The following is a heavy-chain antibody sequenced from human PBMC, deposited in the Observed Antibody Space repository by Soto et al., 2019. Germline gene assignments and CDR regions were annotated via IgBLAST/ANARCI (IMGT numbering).Heavy chain of an antibody. D-gene: IGHD2-15*01. CDR3: ETRRDGGTM. Sequence: SETLSLTCAVSGGSISTMDWWTWVRQPPGKGRQGIGEVYHTGYTNYNPSLPIRVTISIDEARTSFSLNLDSVTATDTAVYYCETRRDGGTMWGQGMLVTVSS. V-gene: IGHV4-4*02. CDR1: GGSISTMDW. J-gene: IGHJ4*02. CDR2: VYHTGYT.